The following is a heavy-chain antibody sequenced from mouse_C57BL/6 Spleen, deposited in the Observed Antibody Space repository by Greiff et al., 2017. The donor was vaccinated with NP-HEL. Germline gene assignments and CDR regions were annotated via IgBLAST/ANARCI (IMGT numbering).Heavy chain of an antibody. J-gene: IGHJ2*01. D-gene: IGHD2-1*01. CDR1: FHTSTYYY. CDR2: INPNTVGT. Sequence: VQLQQSGPELVKPFSSVKLSCKASFHTSTYYYINWLNHIHGKSLEWIGDINPNTVGTSYNQKFKGKATLTVDKSSSTAYMELRSLTSEDSAVYYCARNDYGNFQDYFDYWGQGTTLTVSS. CDR3: ARNDYGNFQDYFDY. V-gene: IGHV1-26*01.